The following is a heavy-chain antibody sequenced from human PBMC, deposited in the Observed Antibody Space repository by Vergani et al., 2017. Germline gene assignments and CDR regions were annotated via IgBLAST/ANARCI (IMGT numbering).Heavy chain of an antibody. D-gene: IGHD6-19*01. Sequence: EVQLVETGGGLIQPGGSLRLSCAASGFTVSSNYMSWVRQAPGKGLEWVSVIYSGGSTYYADSVTGRFTISRDNSKNTLYLQMNSLMAEDTAVYYCARDSSGQHHDAFDIWGQGTMVTVSS. CDR3: ARDSSGQHHDAFDI. V-gene: IGHV3-53*02. CDR1: GFTVSSNY. CDR2: IYSGGST. J-gene: IGHJ3*02.